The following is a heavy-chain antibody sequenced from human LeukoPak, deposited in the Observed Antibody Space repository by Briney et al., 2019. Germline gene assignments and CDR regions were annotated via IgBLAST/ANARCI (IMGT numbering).Heavy chain of an antibody. CDR1: GFTFRSYA. Sequence: GGCLRLSCAASGFTFRSYAMHWVRPAPGKGVGWVAVISYDGSTKHYADSVSVRFTISRDNSKTTLYLQMNSLRAEDTAVYYCAKSLPPLRYYYYGMDLWGQGTTVTVSS. CDR3: AKSLPPLRYYYYGMDL. CDR2: ISYDGSTK. V-gene: IGHV3-30*18. J-gene: IGHJ6*02.